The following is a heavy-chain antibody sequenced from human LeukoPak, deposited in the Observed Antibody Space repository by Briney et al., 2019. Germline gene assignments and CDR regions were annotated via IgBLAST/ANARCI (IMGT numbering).Heavy chain of an antibody. Sequence: SETLSLTCAVYGGSFSGYYWGWIRQPPGKGLEWIGSIYYSGSTYYNPSLKSRVTISVDTSKNQFSLKLSSVTAADTAVYYCAGHATGYSSTIFDYWGQGTLVTVSS. D-gene: IGHD6-19*01. CDR1: GGSFSGYY. V-gene: IGHV4-34*01. CDR2: IYYSGST. CDR3: AGHATGYSSTIFDY. J-gene: IGHJ4*02.